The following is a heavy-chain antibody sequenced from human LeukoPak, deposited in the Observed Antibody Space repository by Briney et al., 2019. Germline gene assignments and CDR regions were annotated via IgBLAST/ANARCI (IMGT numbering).Heavy chain of an antibody. CDR3: ARDRDDYGGNPDY. CDR1: GCTFTGYY. CDR2: INPNSGGT. D-gene: IGHD4-23*01. V-gene: IGHV1-2*02. J-gene: IGHJ4*02. Sequence: AASVKVSCKASGCTFTGYYMHWVRQAPGQGLEWMGWINPNSGGTNYAQKFQGRVTMTRDTSISTAYMELSRLRSDDTAVYYCARDRDDYGGNPDYWGQGTLVTVSS.